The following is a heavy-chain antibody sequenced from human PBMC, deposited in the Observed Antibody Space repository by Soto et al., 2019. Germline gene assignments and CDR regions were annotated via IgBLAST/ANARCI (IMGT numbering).Heavy chain of an antibody. CDR1: GFTFGDYA. D-gene: IGHD3-3*01. CDR3: TREELEDYYYYYYYMDV. CDR2: IRSKAYGGTT. Sequence: GGPLRLSCTASGFTFGDYAMSWFRQAPGKGLEWVGFIRSKAYGGTTEYAASVKGRFTISRDDSKSIAYLQMNSLKTEDTAVYYCTREELEDYYYYYYYMDVWGKGTTVTVSS. V-gene: IGHV3-49*03. J-gene: IGHJ6*03.